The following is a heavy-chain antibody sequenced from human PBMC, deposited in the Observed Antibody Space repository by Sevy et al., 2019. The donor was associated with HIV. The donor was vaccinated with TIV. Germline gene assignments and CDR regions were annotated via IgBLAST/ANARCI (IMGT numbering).Heavy chain of an antibody. Sequence: SETLSLTCAVSGGSISSGGYSWSWIRQPPGKGLEWIGYIYHSGSTYYNPSLKSRVTISVDRSKNQFSLKLGSVTAADTAVYYCARGLLGDAFDIWGQGTMVTVSS. J-gene: IGHJ3*02. CDR3: ARGLLGDAFDI. CDR1: GGSISSGGYS. CDR2: IYHSGST. D-gene: IGHD3-10*01. V-gene: IGHV4-30-2*01.